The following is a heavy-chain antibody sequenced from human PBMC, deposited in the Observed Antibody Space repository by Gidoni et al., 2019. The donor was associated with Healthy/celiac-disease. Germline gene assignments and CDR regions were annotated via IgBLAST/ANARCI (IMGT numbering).Heavy chain of an antibody. CDR2: IIPIFGTA. D-gene: IGHD1-26*01. V-gene: IGHV1-69*01. CDR3: TRRTLSGSYYSY. CDR1: GGTFSSYA. Sequence: QVQLVQSGAEVKKPGSSVKVSCKAAGGTFSSYAISWVRQAPGQGLEWMGGIIPIFGTANYALTFQGRVTITADESTSPAYMELSSLRSEDTAVYYCTRRTLSGSYYSYWGQGTLVTVSS. J-gene: IGHJ4*02.